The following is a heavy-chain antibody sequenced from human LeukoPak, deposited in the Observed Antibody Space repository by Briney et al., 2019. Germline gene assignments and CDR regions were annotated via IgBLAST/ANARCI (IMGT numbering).Heavy chain of an antibody. CDR1: GFTFSSYA. D-gene: IGHD6-13*01. CDR3: AKGRRSSSWYPQDAFDI. V-gene: IGHV3-23*01. CDR2: ISGSGGST. Sequence: GGSLRLSCAASGFTFSSYAMSWVRQAPGKGLEWVSAISGSGGSTYYADSVKGRFTISRDNSKNTLYLQMNSLRAEDTAVYYCAKGRRSSSWYPQDAFDIWGQGTMVTVSS. J-gene: IGHJ3*02.